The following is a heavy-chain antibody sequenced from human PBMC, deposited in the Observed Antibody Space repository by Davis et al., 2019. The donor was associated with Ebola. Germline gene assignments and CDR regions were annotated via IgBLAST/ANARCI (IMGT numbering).Heavy chain of an antibody. V-gene: IGHV4-30-2*01. J-gene: IGHJ4*02. CDR2: IYHSGST. CDR3: ARNTGGYSYGRFDY. D-gene: IGHD5-18*01. CDR1: GGSISSGGYS. Sequence: SETLSLTCAVSGGSISSGGYSWSWIRQPPGKGLEWIGYIYHSGSTYYNPSLKSRVTISVDRSKNQFSLKLSSVTAADTAVYYCARNTGGYSYGRFDYWGQGTLVTVSS.